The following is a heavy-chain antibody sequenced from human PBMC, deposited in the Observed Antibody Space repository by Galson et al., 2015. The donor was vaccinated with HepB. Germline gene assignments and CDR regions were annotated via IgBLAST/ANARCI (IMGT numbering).Heavy chain of an antibody. J-gene: IGHJ5*02. CDR1: GGTFSSYT. CDR2: ITPILGIA. CDR3: ARDRFGEYNWFDP. Sequence: SVKVSCKASGGTFSSYTNNWVRQAPGQGLEWMGRITPILGIANYAQKFQGRVTITADKSTSTAYMELSSLRSEDTAVYYCARDRFGEYNWFDPWGQGTLVTVSS. D-gene: IGHD3-10*01. V-gene: IGHV1-69*02.